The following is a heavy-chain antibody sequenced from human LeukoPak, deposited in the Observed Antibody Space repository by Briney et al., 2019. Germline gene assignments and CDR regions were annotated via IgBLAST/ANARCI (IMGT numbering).Heavy chain of an antibody. CDR2: IYYGGST. V-gene: IGHV4-39*01. CDR1: GRSISSSSYY. D-gene: IGHD6-13*01. J-gene: IGHJ4*02. CDR3: ARLSSSRDHFDQ. Sequence: SETLSLTCSVSGRSISSSSYYWGWIRQPPGKGLEWMGSIYYGGSTYYNQSLKSRVTISVDTPVNQFSLKLSSVTAADTAVYYCARLSSSRDHFDQWGQGTLVAVSS.